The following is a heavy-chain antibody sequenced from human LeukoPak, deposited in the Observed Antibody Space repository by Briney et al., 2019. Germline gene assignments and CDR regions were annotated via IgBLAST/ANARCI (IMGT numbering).Heavy chain of an antibody. V-gene: IGHV1-69*04. Sequence: GASVKVSCKASGGTFSSYAISWVRQAPGQGLEWMGRIIPILGIANYAQKFQGRVTITADKSTSTAYMELSSLRSEDTAVYYCATRGDVDTAMVPFRYFDLWGRGTLVTVSS. J-gene: IGHJ2*01. CDR2: IIPILGIA. CDR1: GGTFSSYA. CDR3: ATRGDVDTAMVPFRYFDL. D-gene: IGHD5-18*01.